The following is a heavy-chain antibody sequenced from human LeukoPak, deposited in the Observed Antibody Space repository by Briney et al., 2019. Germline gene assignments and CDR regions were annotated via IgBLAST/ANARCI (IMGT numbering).Heavy chain of an antibody. CDR2: ISSNGGST. J-gene: IGHJ4*02. CDR3: TRGFDISDY. D-gene: IGHD3-9*01. CDR1: GFTFSSYA. Sequence: PGGSLRLSCAASGFTFSSYAMHWVRQAPGKGLEYVSAISSNGGSTYYANSVKGRFTISRDNARNSLYLQMNSLRVEDTAMYYCTRGFDISDYWGQGTVVTVSS. V-gene: IGHV3-64*01.